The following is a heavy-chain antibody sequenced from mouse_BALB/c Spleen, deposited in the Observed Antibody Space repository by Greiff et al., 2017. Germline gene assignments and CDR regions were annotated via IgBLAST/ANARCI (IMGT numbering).Heavy chain of an antibody. CDR1: GYTFSSYW. CDR2: ILPGSGST. CDR3: ARERQLGLLAMDY. J-gene: IGHJ4*01. V-gene: IGHV1-9*01. Sequence: VQLQQSGAELMKPGASVKISCKATGYTFSSYWIEWVKQRPGHGLEWIGEILPGSGSTNYNEKFKGKATLTSDKSSSTAYMELSSLTSEDSAVYYCARERQLGLLAMDYWGQGTSVTVSS. D-gene: IGHD3-2*01.